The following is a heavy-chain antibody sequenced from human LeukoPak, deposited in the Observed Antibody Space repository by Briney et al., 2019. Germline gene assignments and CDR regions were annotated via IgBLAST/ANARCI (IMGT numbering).Heavy chain of an antibody. CDR1: GFTFSTYW. J-gene: IGHJ4*02. Sequence: GGSLRLSCAASGFTFSTYWMHWARQAPGKGLLWVSRINSDGSTSSYADSVKGRFTISRDNAKNTLYLQMNSLRVDDTAVYYCARDRSSSWSFDSWGQGTLVSVSS. V-gene: IGHV3-74*01. CDR2: INSDGSTS. CDR3: ARDRSSSWSFDS. D-gene: IGHD6-13*01.